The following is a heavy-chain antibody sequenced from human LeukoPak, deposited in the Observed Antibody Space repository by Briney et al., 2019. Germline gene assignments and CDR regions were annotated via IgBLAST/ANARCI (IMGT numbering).Heavy chain of an antibody. CDR2: IYYTGST. D-gene: IGHD1-26*01. J-gene: IGHJ5*02. V-gene: IGHV4-59*01. Sequence: PSETLSLTCTVSGGSISNYYWSWIRQPPGKGLEYIGYIYYTGSTNYNPSLRSRVTISVDTSKNQFSLKLSSLTAADTAVYYCAKDARGSGFFWFDPWGQGTLVTVYS. CDR1: GGSISNYY. CDR3: AKDARGSGFFWFDP.